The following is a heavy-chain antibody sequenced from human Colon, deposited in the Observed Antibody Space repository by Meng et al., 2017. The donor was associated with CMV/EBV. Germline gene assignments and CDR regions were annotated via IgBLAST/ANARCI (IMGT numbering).Heavy chain of an antibody. J-gene: IGHJ4*02. CDR3: AREGRDCGSTSCQYYFDY. CDR1: GGSISSYH. V-gene: IGHV4-59*01. D-gene: IGHD2-2*01. Sequence: GSLRLSCIVSGGSISSYHWSWIRQPPGKGLEWIGYIRYSGSTNSNPSLKSRVTISVDTSKNQFSLKLSSVTAADTAVYYCAREGRDCGSTSCQYYFDYWGRGTLVTVSS. CDR2: IRYSGST.